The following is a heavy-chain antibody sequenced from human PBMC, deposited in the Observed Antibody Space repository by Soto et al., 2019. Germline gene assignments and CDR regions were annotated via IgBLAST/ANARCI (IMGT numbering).Heavy chain of an antibody. Sequence: GGSLRLSCAASGFTFSSYGMHWVRQAPGKGLEWVAVISYDGSNKYYADSVKGRFTISRDNSKNTLYLQMNSLRAEDTAVYYCAKDREDYGGNSGYYYGMDVWGQGTTVTVS. CDR3: AKDREDYGGNSGYYYGMDV. V-gene: IGHV3-30*18. CDR2: ISYDGSNK. CDR1: GFTFSSYG. J-gene: IGHJ6*02. D-gene: IGHD4-17*01.